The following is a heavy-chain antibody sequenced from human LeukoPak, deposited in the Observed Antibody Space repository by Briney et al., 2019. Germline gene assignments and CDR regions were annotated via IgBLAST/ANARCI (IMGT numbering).Heavy chain of an antibody. D-gene: IGHD4-23*01. J-gene: IGHJ3*01. CDR3: AKDPNGDYVGAFDF. V-gene: IGHV3-23*01. Sequence: HPGGSLRLSCAASGFTFSIYAMHWVRQAPGKGLEWVSTITATTSSTSYADSVKGRFTISRDNSKRTLYLQMNSLRAEDTAMYYCAKDPNGDYVGAFDFWGQGTLVTVSS. CDR1: GFTFSIYA. CDR2: ITATTSST.